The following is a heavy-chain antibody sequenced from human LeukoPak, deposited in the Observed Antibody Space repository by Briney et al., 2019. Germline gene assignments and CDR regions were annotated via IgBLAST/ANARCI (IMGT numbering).Heavy chain of an antibody. J-gene: IGHJ4*02. V-gene: IGHV4-34*01. CDR2: INHSGST. CDR1: GGSFSGYY. D-gene: IGHD2-2*01. CDR3: ARYFYCSSTSCAPGFDY. Sequence: AETLCLTCAAYGGSFSGYYWSWIRQPPGKGLEWIGEINHSGSTNYNPSLKSRVTISVDTSKNQFSLKLSSVTAADTAVYYCARYFYCSSTSCAPGFDYWGQGTLVTVSS.